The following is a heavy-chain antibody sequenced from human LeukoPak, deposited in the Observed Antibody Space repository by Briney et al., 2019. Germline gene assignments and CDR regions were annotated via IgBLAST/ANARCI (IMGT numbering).Heavy chain of an antibody. D-gene: IGHD3-22*01. CDR2: IIPIFGTA. CDR3: ATGGPGIIVVIMDAFDI. V-gene: IGHV1-69*06. CDR1: GGTFSSYA. Sequence: SVKVSCKASGGTFSSYAISWVRQAPGQGLEWMGGIIPIFGTANYAQKFQGRVTMTEDTSTDTAYMELSSLRSEDTAVYYCATGGPGIIVVIMDAFDIWGQGTMVTVSS. J-gene: IGHJ3*02.